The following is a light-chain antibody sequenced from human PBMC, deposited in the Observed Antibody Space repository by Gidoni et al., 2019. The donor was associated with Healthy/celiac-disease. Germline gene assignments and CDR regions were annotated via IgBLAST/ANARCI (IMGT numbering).Light chain of an antibody. Sequence: AIQMTQSPSSLSASVGDRVPITCRASQGIRNYLGWYQQKPGKAPKLLIYAASSLQSGVPSRFSGSGSGTDFTLTISSLQPEDFATYYCLQDYNYPWTFGQGTKVEIK. CDR3: LQDYNYPWT. V-gene: IGKV1-6*01. J-gene: IGKJ1*01. CDR2: AAS. CDR1: QGIRNY.